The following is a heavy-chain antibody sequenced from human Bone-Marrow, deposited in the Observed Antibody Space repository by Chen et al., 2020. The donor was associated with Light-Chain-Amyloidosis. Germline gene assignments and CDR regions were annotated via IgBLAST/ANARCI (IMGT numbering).Heavy chain of an antibody. D-gene: IGHD3-9*01. J-gene: IGHJ4*02. CDR1: GLTFSSYA. Sequence: EVQLLESGGGLVQPGGSLRLSCAASGLTFSSYAMSWVRQAPGKGLEWVSGITGNGDNTYYATSVKGRFTISRDNSKNTLNLQLISLGAEDTAVYYCAKDLRGTYFGQGTLVTVSS. CDR3: AKDLRGTY. CDR2: ITGNGDNT. V-gene: IGHV3-23*01.